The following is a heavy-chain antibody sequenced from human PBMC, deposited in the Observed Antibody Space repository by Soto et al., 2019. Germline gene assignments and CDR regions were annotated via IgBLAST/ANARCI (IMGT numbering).Heavy chain of an antibody. Sequence: PGESLKISCQGSGYSFTNYWVGWVRQILGRGLEWMGIIHPGDSDTRYSPFFQGQVTISADKSISTAYLQWSSLKASDTAMYYCARHKRYSSTWFEGWFDPWGQGTLVTVSS. D-gene: IGHD6-13*01. CDR1: GYSFTNYW. V-gene: IGHV5-51*01. CDR3: ARHKRYSSTWFEGWFDP. J-gene: IGHJ5*02. CDR2: IHPGDSDT.